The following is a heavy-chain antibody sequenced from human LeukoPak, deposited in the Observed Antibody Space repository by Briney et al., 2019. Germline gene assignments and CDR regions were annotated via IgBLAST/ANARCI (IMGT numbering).Heavy chain of an antibody. V-gene: IGHV4-39*01. Sequence: SETLSLTCTVSGGSISSSSYYWGWIRQPPGKGLEWIGSIYYSGSTYYNPSLKSRVTISVDTSKNQFSLKLSSVTAADTAVYYCARQRDSSGFFFDYWGQGTLVTVSS. CDR3: ARQRDSSGFFFDY. CDR1: GGSISSSSYY. D-gene: IGHD3-22*01. CDR2: IYYSGST. J-gene: IGHJ4*02.